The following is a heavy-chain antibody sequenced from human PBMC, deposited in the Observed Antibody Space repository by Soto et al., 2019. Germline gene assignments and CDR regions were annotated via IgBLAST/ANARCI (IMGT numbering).Heavy chain of an antibody. V-gene: IGHV3-21*01. D-gene: IGHD6-6*01. CDR3: ARGVPEYSSSSGWFDP. J-gene: IGHJ5*02. Sequence: GGSLRLSCAASGFTFSSYSMNWVRQAPGQGLKWVSSISSSSSYIYYADSVECRLTISRDNAKNSLYLQMNSRRAQDTAVDYCARGVPEYSSSSGWFDPWGQGTLVTVSS. CDR2: ISSSSSYI. CDR1: GFTFSSYS.